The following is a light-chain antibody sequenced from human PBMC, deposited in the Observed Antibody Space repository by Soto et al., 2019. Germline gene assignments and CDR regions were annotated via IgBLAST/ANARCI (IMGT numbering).Light chain of an antibody. J-gene: IGLJ2*01. CDR3: QSYDSSLSVV. CDR1: SSNIGAGYA. V-gene: IGLV1-40*01. CDR2: GNT. Sequence: QAVVTLPPSVSGAPGQRVTISCTGSSSNIGAGYAVQWYQQLPGTAPKLLIYGNTNRPSGVPDRFSGSKSGTSASLAITGLQAEDEAFYYCQSYDSSLSVVFGGGTKLTVL.